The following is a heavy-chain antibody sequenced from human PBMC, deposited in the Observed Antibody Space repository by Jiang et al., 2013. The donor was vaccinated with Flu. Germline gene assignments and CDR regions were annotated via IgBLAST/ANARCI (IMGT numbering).Heavy chain of an antibody. CDR1: GYTFTSYG. CDR2: ISAYNGNT. J-gene: IGHJ6*02. D-gene: IGHD3-9*01. CDR3: ARDHGNYDILTGYYSTYYYYGMDV. Sequence: SGAEVKKPGASVKVSCKASGYTFTSYGISWVRQAPGQGLEWMGWISAYNGNTNYAQKLQGRVTMTTDTSTSTAYMGLRSLRSDDTAVYYCARDHGNYDILTGYYSTYYYYGMDVWGQGTTVTVSS. V-gene: IGHV1-18*01.